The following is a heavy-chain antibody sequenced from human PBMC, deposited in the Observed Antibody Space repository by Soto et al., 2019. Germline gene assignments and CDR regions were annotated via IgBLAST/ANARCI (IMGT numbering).Heavy chain of an antibody. CDR2: IWYDGSNK. V-gene: IGHV3-33*01. Sequence: VGSLRLSCAASGFTFSSYGMHWVRQAPGKGLEWVAVIWYDGSNKYYADSVKGRFTISRDNSKNTLYLQMNSLRAEDTAVYYCARDLEAGMVDYYYGMDVWGQGTTVTVSS. D-gene: IGHD2-8*01. J-gene: IGHJ6*02. CDR1: GFTFSSYG. CDR3: ARDLEAGMVDYYYGMDV.